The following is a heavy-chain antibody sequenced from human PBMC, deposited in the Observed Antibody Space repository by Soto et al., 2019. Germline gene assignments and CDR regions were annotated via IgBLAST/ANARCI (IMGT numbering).Heavy chain of an antibody. D-gene: IGHD2-2*01. CDR1: GFSLSTGGVG. J-gene: IGHJ2*01. Sequence: QITLKESGPTLVKPTQTLTLTCTFSGFSLSTGGVGVGWIRQPPGKALELLALIYWDDEQRYSPSLKSRLTNTKDTSKNTVVRKMTNMDPVDTATYYGAPRDWSTTSCYDWYFDLWGRGTLVTVSS. CDR2: IYWDDEQ. CDR3: APRDWSTTSCYDWYFDL. V-gene: IGHV2-5*02.